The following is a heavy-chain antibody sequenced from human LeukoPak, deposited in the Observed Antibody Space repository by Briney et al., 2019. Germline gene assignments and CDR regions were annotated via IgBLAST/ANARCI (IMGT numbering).Heavy chain of an antibody. D-gene: IGHD3-10*01. CDR3: ARARITMVRGVDYFDY. Sequence: ETLSLTCTVSGYFISSSNYMSWVRQAPGKGLEWVSVIYSGGSTYYADSVKGRFTISRDNSKNTLYLQMNSLRAEDTAVYYCARARITMVRGVDYFDYWGQGTLVTVSS. J-gene: IGHJ4*02. CDR2: IYSGGST. CDR1: GYFISSSNY. V-gene: IGHV3-66*01.